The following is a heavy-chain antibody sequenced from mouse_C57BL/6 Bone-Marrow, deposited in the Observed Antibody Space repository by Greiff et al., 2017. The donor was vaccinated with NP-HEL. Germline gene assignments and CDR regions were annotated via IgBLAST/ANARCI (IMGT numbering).Heavy chain of an antibody. Sequence: VHLVESGAELARPGASVKLSCKASGYTFTSYGISWVKQRTGQGLEWIGEIYPSSGNTYYNEKFKGKATLTADKSSSTAYMELRSLTSEDSAVYFCARYGTTVVAHWYFDVWGTGTTVTVSA. CDR2: IYPSSGNT. D-gene: IGHD1-1*01. CDR1: GYTFTSYG. J-gene: IGHJ1*03. CDR3: ARYGTTVVAHWYFDV. V-gene: IGHV1-81*01.